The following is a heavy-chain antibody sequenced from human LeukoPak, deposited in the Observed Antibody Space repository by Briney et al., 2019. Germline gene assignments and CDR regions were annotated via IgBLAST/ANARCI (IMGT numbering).Heavy chain of an antibody. D-gene: IGHD3-10*01. CDR2: VNHSGST. CDR3: ARGRLMVRGVIITSPAVYLDY. Sequence: SETLSLTCAVYGGSFSGYYWSWIRQPPGQGLESIGEVNHSGSTNSNPSLKSQVTISVDTSKTQYSLKLSSVTAADTAVYYCARGRLMVRGVIITSPAVYLDYWGQGTLVTVSS. V-gene: IGHV4-34*01. J-gene: IGHJ4*02. CDR1: GGSFSGYY.